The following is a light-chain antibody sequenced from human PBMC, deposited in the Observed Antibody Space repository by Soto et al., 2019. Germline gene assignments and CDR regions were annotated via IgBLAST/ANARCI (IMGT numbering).Light chain of an antibody. CDR3: QHYGTSAL. Sequence: EIVLTQSPGTLSLSPGERATLSCRASQSVSASYLAWHQQKPGKAPRLLIYASSRADGIPDRFSGSGSGTDFTLTISRLEPEDFAVYYCQHYGTSALFGPGTKVDIK. CDR2: AS. V-gene: IGKV3-20*01. CDR1: QSVSASY. J-gene: IGKJ3*01.